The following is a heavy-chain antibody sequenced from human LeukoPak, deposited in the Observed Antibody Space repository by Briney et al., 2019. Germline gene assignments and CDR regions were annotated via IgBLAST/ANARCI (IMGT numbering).Heavy chain of an antibody. V-gene: IGHV3-30*18. J-gene: IGHJ4*02. CDR1: GFTFSSYG. D-gene: IGHD3-10*01. Sequence: PGRSLRLSCAASGFTFSSYGMNWVRQAPGKGLEWVAVISYDGSNKHYADSVKGRFTISRDNSKNTLYLQMNSLRAEDTAVYYCAEDPYGSGSYWIDYWGQGTLVTVSS. CDR2: ISYDGSNK. CDR3: AEDPYGSGSYWIDY.